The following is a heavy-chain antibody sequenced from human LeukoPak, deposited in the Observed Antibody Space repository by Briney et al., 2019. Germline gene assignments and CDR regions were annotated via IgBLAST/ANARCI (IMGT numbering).Heavy chain of an antibody. J-gene: IGHJ6*02. Sequence: SETLSLTCTVSGGSIGSYYWSWIRQPPGKGVEWIGYIYYSGSTNYSPSLKSRVTISVDTSKNQFSLKLSSVTAADTAVYYCARRVAGGIYGMDVWGQGTTVTVSS. D-gene: IGHD6-19*01. V-gene: IGHV4-59*08. CDR1: GGSIGSYY. CDR3: ARRVAGGIYGMDV. CDR2: IYYSGST.